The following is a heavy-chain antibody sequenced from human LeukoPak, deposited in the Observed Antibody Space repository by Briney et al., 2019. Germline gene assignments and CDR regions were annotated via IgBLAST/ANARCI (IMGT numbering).Heavy chain of an antibody. CDR1: GGSFSGYY. J-gene: IGHJ3*02. Sequence: SETLSLTCAVYGGSFSGYYWSWIRQPPGKGLEWIGEINHSGSTNYNPSLKSRVTISVDTSKNQFSLKLSSVTAADTAVYYCARDHDSSGYYYGRRDAFDIWGQGTMVTVSS. CDR2: INHSGST. D-gene: IGHD3-22*01. CDR3: ARDHDSSGYYYGRRDAFDI. V-gene: IGHV4-34*01.